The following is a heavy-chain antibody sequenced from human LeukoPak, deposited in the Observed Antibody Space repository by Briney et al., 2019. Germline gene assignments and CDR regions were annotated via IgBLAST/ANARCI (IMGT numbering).Heavy chain of an antibody. CDR2: IWYDGSNK. CDR1: GFTFSSYG. Sequence: GGSLRLSCAASGFTFSSYGMHWLRQAPGKGLEWVAVIWYDGSNKYYADPEKGRFTISRDNSKNTLYLQMNSLRAEDTAVYYCARDGWELLSYDAFDIWGQGTMVTVSS. V-gene: IGHV3-33*01. D-gene: IGHD1-26*01. CDR3: ARDGWELLSYDAFDI. J-gene: IGHJ3*02.